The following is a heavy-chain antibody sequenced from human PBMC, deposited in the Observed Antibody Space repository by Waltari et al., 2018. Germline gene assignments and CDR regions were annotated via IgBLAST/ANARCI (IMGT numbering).Heavy chain of an antibody. CDR1: GFTFSANE. V-gene: IGHV3-48*03. D-gene: IGHD3-16*01. CDR3: VRDKAGWGRWFDP. CDR2: ISSSGGAM. Sequence: EVQLVESGGGLVQPGGSVSLSCAASGFTFSANEMNWVRQAPGKGLEWLSYISSSGGAMFYADSVKGRFTISRDNAKNSLYLQLNSLRAEDTAIYYCVRDKAGWGRWFDPWGQGTLVTVSS. J-gene: IGHJ5*02.